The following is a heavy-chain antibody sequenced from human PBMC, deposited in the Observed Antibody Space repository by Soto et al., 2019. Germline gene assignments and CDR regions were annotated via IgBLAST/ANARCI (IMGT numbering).Heavy chain of an antibody. Sequence: QVQLVQSGAEVKKPGSSVKVSCKASGGTFSSYTCSWVRQTPGQGLERMGRLNPILDIANYAQQFQGRVTITADRATSTAYMELSSLRSEDTAIYYCARVPSVEDYGNYDFDYWGQGTLVTVSS. D-gene: IGHD4-17*01. CDR1: GGTFSSYT. V-gene: IGHV1-69*02. J-gene: IGHJ4*02. CDR3: ARVPSVEDYGNYDFDY. CDR2: LNPILDIA.